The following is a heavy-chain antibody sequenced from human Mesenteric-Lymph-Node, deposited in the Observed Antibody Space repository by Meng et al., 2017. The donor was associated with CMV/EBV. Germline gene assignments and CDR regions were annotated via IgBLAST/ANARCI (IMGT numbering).Heavy chain of an antibody. Sequence: GGSLRLSCATSGFSFSDYYMTWIRQPPGKGLEWFSYISSDGNTIYYADSVKGRFTISRDNAKNSLSLQMNNLRAEDTAVYYCATSYFITFDIWGQGTMVTVSS. CDR1: GFSFSDYY. V-gene: IGHV3-11*01. CDR2: ISSDGNTI. J-gene: IGHJ3*02. CDR3: ATSYFITFDI. D-gene: IGHD3-10*01.